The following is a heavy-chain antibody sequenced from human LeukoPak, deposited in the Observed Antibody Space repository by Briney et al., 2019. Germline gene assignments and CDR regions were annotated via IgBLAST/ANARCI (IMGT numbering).Heavy chain of an antibody. CDR1: GFTFSNAW. CDR3: TTGLEEMATIFY. CDR2: IKSKTDGGTT. J-gene: IGHJ4*02. Sequence: GGSLRLFCAASGFTFSNAWMSWVRQAPGKGLEGVGRIKSKTDGGTTDYAAPVKGRFTISRDDSKNTLYLQMNSLKTEDTAVYYCTTGLEEMATIFYWGQGTLVTASS. V-gene: IGHV3-15*01. D-gene: IGHD5-24*01.